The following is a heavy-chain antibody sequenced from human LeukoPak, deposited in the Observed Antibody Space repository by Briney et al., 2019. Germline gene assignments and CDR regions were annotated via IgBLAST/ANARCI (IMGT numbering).Heavy chain of an antibody. Sequence: GSLRLSCAASGFTFSSYAMSWVRQPPGKGLEWIGEINHSGSTNYNPSLKSRVTISVDTSKNQFSLKLSSVTAADTAVYYCARPHSSGWYVDAFDIWGQGTMVAVSS. CDR2: INHSGST. J-gene: IGHJ3*02. CDR1: GFTFSSYA. D-gene: IGHD6-19*01. V-gene: IGHV4-34*01. CDR3: ARPHSSGWYVDAFDI.